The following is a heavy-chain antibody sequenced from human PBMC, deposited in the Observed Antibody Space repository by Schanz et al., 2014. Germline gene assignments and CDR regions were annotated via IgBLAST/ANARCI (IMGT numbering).Heavy chain of an antibody. V-gene: IGHV3-30*03. CDR2: ISSDGSKK. Sequence: QVQLVDSGGGVVQPERSLRLSCAASGFNFANHAIHWVRQGQGNGLQWVAVISSDGSKKLYADSVKARFTISRDNSKNSVSLQMDSLRPEDTAVYYCARDRVGASSYFDYWGQGTLVTVSS. J-gene: IGHJ4*02. CDR3: ARDRVGASSYFDY. CDR1: GFNFANHA. D-gene: IGHD1-26*01.